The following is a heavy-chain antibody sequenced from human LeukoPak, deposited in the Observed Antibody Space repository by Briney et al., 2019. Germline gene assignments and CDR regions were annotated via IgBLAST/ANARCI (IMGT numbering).Heavy chain of an antibody. CDR1: GSTFGDYA. Sequence: TGGSLRLSCTASGSTFGDYAMSWVRQAPGKGLEWVGFIRSKAYGGTTEYAASVKGRFTISRDDSKSIAYLRMNSLKTEDTAVYYCTRGDYGDYEASDAFDIWGQGTMVTVSS. V-gene: IGHV3-49*04. D-gene: IGHD4-17*01. J-gene: IGHJ3*02. CDR2: IRSKAYGGTT. CDR3: TRGDYGDYEASDAFDI.